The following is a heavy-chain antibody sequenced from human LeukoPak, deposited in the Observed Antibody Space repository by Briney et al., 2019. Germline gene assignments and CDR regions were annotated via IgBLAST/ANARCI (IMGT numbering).Heavy chain of an antibody. Sequence: GGSLRLSCAASGFTFSSYSMNWVRQAPGKGLEWISYISSGSSTIYYADSVKGRFTISRDNAKNSLYLQMNSLRAEDTAVYYCARVSIWGQGTMVTVSS. J-gene: IGHJ3*02. D-gene: IGHD3-3*02. CDR1: GFTFSSYS. V-gene: IGHV3-48*01. CDR2: ISSGSSTI. CDR3: ARVSI.